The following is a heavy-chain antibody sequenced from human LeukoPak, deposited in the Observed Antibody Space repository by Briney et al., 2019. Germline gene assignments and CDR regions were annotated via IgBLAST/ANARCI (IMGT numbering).Heavy chain of an antibody. J-gene: IGHJ4*02. Sequence: ASVKVSCKASGDIFSNYPITWVRQAPGQGLEWMGRIIPIFGTVNCAQKFQGRVTIIADKSTSTAYMELSSLRSEDTAVYYCARGRWELRGGYFDYWGQGTLVTVSS. CDR1: GDIFSNYP. CDR3: ARGRWELRGGYFDY. V-gene: IGHV1-69*06. CDR2: IIPIFGTV. D-gene: IGHD1-26*01.